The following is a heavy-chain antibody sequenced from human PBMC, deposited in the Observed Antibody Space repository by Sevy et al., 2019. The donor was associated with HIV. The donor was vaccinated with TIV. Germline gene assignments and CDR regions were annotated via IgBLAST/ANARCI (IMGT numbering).Heavy chain of an antibody. D-gene: IGHD3-10*01. V-gene: IGHV3-66*01. CDR1: GFTVSSNY. J-gene: IGHJ6*02. CDR3: ARDKDLFGGMDV. Sequence: GESLKISCAASGFTVSSNYMSWVRQAPGKGLEWVSVIYSGGSTYYADSVKGRFTISRDNSKNTLYLQMNSLRAEDTAVYYCARDKDLFGGMDVWGQGTTVTVSS. CDR2: IYSGGST.